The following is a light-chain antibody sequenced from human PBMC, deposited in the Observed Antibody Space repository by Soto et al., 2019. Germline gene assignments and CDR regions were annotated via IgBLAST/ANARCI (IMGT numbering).Light chain of an antibody. V-gene: IGKV3-20*01. J-gene: IGKJ1*01. CDR1: QSISSSY. CDR3: QHYGSSPKT. CDR2: GAS. Sequence: EIVLTQSPGTLSLSPGERATLSCRASQSISSSYLAWYQQKPGQAPRLLIYGASRSATGIPDRFSGSGSGTDFSLTISRLEPEDFAVYYCQHYGSSPKTFGQGTKVEIK.